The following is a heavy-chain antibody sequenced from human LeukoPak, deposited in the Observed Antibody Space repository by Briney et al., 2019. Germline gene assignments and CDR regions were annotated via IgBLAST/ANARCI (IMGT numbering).Heavy chain of an antibody. CDR1: GYRFTEYW. CDR2: IYPGDSDP. CDR3: ARRFTGSYSFDY. D-gene: IGHD1-26*01. Sequence: GESLKIYCQGSGYRFTEYWIAWVRQMPGKGLEWMGLIYPGDSDPRYSPSFQGRVTISADKSISTAYLQWRSLKASATAMYYCARRFTGSYSFDYWGQGTLVTVSS. V-gene: IGHV5-51*01. J-gene: IGHJ4*02.